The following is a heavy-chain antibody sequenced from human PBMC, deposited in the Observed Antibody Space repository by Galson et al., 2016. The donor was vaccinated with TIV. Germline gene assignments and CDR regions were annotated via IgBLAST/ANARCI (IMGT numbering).Heavy chain of an antibody. J-gene: IGHJ4*02. V-gene: IGHV5-51*03. CDR3: VRAPGYSGYNYGYFDS. Sequence: QSGAEVKKPGESLKISCKLSGYSFTSNWIGWVRQMPGKGLEWIGIMYPADSDITYSPSFQGQVTISADKSISTAYLQWSSLRASDSAIYYCVRAPGYSGYNYGYFDSWGQGTLVTVSS. D-gene: IGHD5-12*01. CDR2: MYPADSDI. CDR1: GYSFTSNW.